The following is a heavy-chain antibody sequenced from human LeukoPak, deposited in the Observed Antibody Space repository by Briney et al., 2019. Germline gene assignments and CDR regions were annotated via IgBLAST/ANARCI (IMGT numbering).Heavy chain of an antibody. J-gene: IGHJ5*02. CDR2: FDPEDGET. Sequence: ASVTVSCKVSGYTLTELSMHWVRQAPGKGLEWMGGFDPEDGETIYAQKFQGRVTMTEDTSTDTAYMELSSLRSEDTAVYYCATVKGGGYGWFDPWGQGTLVTVSS. D-gene: IGHD3-16*01. V-gene: IGHV1-24*01. CDR1: GYTLTELS. CDR3: ATVKGGGYGWFDP.